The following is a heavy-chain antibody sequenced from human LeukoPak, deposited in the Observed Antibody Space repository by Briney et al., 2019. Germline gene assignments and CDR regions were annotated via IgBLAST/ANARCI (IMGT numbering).Heavy chain of an antibody. J-gene: IGHJ4*02. CDR3: ASPMISDSSGYYYEDY. D-gene: IGHD3-22*01. CDR2: ISYDGSNK. V-gene: IGHV3-30-3*01. CDR1: RLTFSIYA. Sequence: GGSLRLSCAASRLTFSIYAMHWVRQAPGKGLEWVAVISYDGSNKYYADSVKGRFTISRDNSKNTLYLQMNSLRAEDTAVYYCASPMISDSSGYYYEDYWGQGTLVTVSS.